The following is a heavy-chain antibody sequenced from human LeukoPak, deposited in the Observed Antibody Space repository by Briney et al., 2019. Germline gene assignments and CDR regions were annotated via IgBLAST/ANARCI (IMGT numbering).Heavy chain of an antibody. V-gene: IGHV3-74*01. D-gene: IGHD3-9*01. CDR2: INGDGRNI. CDR1: GFTFSSYW. CDR3: TRDLMDYDVSTGLHHYYMDV. Sequence: GGSLRLSCVASGFTFSSYWMHWVRQDPRKGLVWVSRINGDGRNINYADSVRGRFTISRDNAKNTLFLQMNTLRVEDTAAYYCTRDLMDYDVSTGLHHYYMDVWGQGTTVTVSS. J-gene: IGHJ6*02.